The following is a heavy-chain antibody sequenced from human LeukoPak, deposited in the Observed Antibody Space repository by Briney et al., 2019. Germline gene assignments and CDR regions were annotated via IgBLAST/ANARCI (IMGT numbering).Heavy chain of an antibody. D-gene: IGHD1-26*01. Sequence: SETLSLTCTVSGGSISSYYWSWIRQPPGKGLEWIGYIYYSGSTNYNPSLKSRVTISVDTSKNQFSLKKSSVTAADTAVYYCASSRELVGANDYWGQGTLVTVSS. J-gene: IGHJ4*02. CDR1: GGSISSYY. CDR3: ASSRELVGANDY. V-gene: IGHV4-59*01. CDR2: IYYSGST.